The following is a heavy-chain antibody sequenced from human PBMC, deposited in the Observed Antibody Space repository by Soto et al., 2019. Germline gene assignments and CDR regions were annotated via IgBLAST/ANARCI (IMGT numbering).Heavy chain of an antibody. CDR3: ARARRYCSSTSCSAFDY. CDR1: GHTFTGYY. J-gene: IGHJ4*02. V-gene: IGHV1-2*02. D-gene: IGHD2-2*01. CDR2: INPNSGGT. Sequence: ASVKVSCKASGHTFTGYYMHWVRQAPGQGLEWMGWINPNSGGTNYAQKFQGRVTMTRDTSISTAYMELSRLRSDDTAVYYCARARRYCSSTSCSAFDYWGQGTLVTVSS.